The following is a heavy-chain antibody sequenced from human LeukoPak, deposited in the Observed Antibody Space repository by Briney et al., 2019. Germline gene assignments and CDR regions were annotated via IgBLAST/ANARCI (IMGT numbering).Heavy chain of an antibody. CDR2: IWYDGTHK. CDR1: GFTFSSCG. V-gene: IGHV3-33*06. J-gene: IGHJ4*02. CDR3: VKDRGDGYRGFDY. Sequence: GGSLRLSCTASGFTFSSCGLHWVRQAPGKGLEWVAVIWYDGTHKYYADSVKGRLTISRDNSKNTVYLQMNSLRAEDTAVYYCVKDRGDGYRGFDYWGQGTLVTVSS. D-gene: IGHD5-24*01.